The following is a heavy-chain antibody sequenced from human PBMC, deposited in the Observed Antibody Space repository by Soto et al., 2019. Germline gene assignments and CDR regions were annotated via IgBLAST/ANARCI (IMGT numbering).Heavy chain of an antibody. Sequence: EVQLLESGGGLVQPGGSLRLSCAASGFTFSSYAMSWVRQAPGKGLEWVSAISGSGGSTYYADSVKGRFTISRDNHKNTLYLQMNTLRAEDTAVYYCAKVLRPLAAAGINWFDPWGQVTLVTVSS. CDR1: GFTFSSYA. CDR2: ISGSGGST. J-gene: IGHJ5*02. D-gene: IGHD6-13*01. CDR3: AKVLRPLAAAGINWFDP. V-gene: IGHV3-23*01.